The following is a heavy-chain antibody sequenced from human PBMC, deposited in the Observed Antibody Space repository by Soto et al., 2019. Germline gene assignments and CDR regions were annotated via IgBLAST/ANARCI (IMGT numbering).Heavy chain of an antibody. CDR1: GFSFSSYY. D-gene: IGHD2-15*01. J-gene: IGHJ4*02. CDR2: IKQDGSEK. V-gene: IGHV3-7*01. Sequence: EVQLVESGGGLDQPGGPLRLSCAASGFSFSSYYMDWVRQAPGKGLEWVANIKQDGSEKYYVDSVKGRFTISRDNAKNSLYLQMNSLRAEDTAVYYCARDRGYCSGGTCYSVLDHWGQGILVTVSS. CDR3: ARDRGYCSGGTCYSVLDH.